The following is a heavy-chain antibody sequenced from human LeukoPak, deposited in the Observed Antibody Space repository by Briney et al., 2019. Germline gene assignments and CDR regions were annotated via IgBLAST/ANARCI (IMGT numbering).Heavy chain of an antibody. CDR2: ITTSSSYI. D-gene: IGHD3-9*01. V-gene: IGHV3-21*01. J-gene: IGHJ4*02. CDR3: AGGTIYDILTGPLDY. Sequence: PGGSLRLSCAASGFTFSTYYMNWVRQAPGKGLEWVSSITTSSSYIYYADSVKGRFTISRHNAKNSLYLQMNSLRAEDTAVYYCAGGTIYDILTGPLDYWGQGTLVTVSS. CDR1: GFTFSTYY.